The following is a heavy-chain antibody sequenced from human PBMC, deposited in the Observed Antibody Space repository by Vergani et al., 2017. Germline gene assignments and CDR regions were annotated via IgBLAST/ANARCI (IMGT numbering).Heavy chain of an antibody. CDR2: ISGQNFRT. CDR3: AKDRYYDILTGQPGFDY. CDR1: GFTFTAHG. Sequence: EVQLLESGGGSAQPGESLRLSCVASGFTFTAHGLNWVRQAPGKGLEWVSGISGQNFRTHYADSVKGRFTISRDDSKNTVYLQINSLRAEDTAFYYCAKDRYYDILTGQPGFDYWGQGTLVTVSS. J-gene: IGHJ4*02. D-gene: IGHD3-9*01. V-gene: IGHV3-23*01.